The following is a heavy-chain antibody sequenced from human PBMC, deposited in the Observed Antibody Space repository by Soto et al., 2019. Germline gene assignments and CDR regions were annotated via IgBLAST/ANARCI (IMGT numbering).Heavy chain of an antibody. CDR3: ARDLFPTVTTIYYYGMDV. D-gene: IGHD4-17*01. Sequence: QVQLVQSGAEVKKPGASVKVSCKASGYTFISYYMHWVRQAPGQGLEWMGIINPIGVTTIYAQKFQGRITMTRDTSTSTVYVEVSSLRSEDTAVYYCARDLFPTVTTIYYYGMDVWGQGTTVTVSS. CDR2: INPIGVTT. V-gene: IGHV1-46*01. CDR1: GYTFISYY. J-gene: IGHJ6*02.